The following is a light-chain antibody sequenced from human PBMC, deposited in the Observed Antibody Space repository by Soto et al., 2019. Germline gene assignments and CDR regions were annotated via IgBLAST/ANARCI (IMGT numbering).Light chain of an antibody. Sequence: DIQMTQSPSTLSASVGDRVTITCRASQSISSWLAWYQQKPGKAPKLLIYDASSLESGVPSRFSGSGSGTEFTLTISSLQPDDFATYYCQQYNSNYRTFGQGTKVDIK. V-gene: IGKV1-5*01. CDR2: DAS. J-gene: IGKJ1*01. CDR1: QSISSW. CDR3: QQYNSNYRT.